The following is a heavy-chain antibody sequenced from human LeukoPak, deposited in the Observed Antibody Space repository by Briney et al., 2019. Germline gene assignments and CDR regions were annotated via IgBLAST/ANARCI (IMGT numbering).Heavy chain of an antibody. J-gene: IGHJ4*02. Sequence: GGSLRLSCTASGFTFGDYAMSWVRQAPGKGLEWVGFIRSKAYGGTTEYAASVKGRFTISRDDSKSIAYLQMNSLKTEDTAAYYCTGINEDGYSGYEPVDYWGQGTLVTVSS. CDR3: TGINEDGYSGYEPVDY. V-gene: IGHV3-49*04. D-gene: IGHD5-12*01. CDR2: IRSKAYGGTT. CDR1: GFTFGDYA.